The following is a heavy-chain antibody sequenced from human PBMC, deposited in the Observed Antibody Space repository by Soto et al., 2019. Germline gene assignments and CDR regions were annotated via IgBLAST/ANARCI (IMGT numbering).Heavy chain of an antibody. CDR1: GFTFSSYG. J-gene: IGHJ3*02. CDR2: IWYDGSNK. D-gene: IGHD4-17*01. V-gene: IGHV3-33*01. CDR3: ARHANGDPDAFDI. Sequence: GGSLRLSCAASGFTFSSYGMHWVRQAPGKGLEWVAVIWYDGSNKYYADSVKGRFTISRDNSKNTLYLQINSLRAEDTAVYYCARHANGDPDAFDIWGQGTMVTVSS.